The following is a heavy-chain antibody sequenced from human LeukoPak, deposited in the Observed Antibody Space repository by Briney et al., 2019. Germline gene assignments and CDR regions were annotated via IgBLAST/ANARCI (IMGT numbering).Heavy chain of an antibody. CDR3: ATELAAAGSLDY. Sequence: EASVKVSCKVSGYTLTELSMHWVRQAPGKGLEWMGGFGPEDGETVYAQKFQGRVTMTEDTSTDTAYMELSSLRSEDTAVYYCATELAAAGSLDYWGQGTLVTVSS. D-gene: IGHD6-13*01. J-gene: IGHJ4*02. V-gene: IGHV1-24*01. CDR1: GYTLTELS. CDR2: FGPEDGET.